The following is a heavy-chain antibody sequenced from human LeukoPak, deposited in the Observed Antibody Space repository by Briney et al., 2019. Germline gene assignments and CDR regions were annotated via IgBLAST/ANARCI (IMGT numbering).Heavy chain of an antibody. J-gene: IGHJ6*03. D-gene: IGHD3-10*01. CDR2: ISASGGST. V-gene: IGHV3-23*01. CDR3: AKVMKGSERLTMVRGVIIKTAGLYYMDV. CDR1: GITFRNYG. Sequence: GGSLRLSCAASGITFRNYGMHWVRQAPGKGLEWVSSISASGGSTNYADSVKGRFTISRDNSKNTVYLQMNSLRAEDTAVYYCAKVMKGSERLTMVRGVIIKTAGLYYMDVWGKGTTVTVSS.